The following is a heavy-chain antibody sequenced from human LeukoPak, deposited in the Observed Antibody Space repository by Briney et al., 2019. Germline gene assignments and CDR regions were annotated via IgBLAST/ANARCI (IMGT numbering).Heavy chain of an antibody. V-gene: IGHV4-38-2*02. CDR3: ARARKLGYCSGGSCSTPAPAFDI. CDR2: IYHSGST. J-gene: IGHJ3*02. D-gene: IGHD2-15*01. CDR1: GYSISSGYY. Sequence: PSETLSLTCTVSGYSISSGYYWGWIRQPPGKGLEWIGSIYHSGSTYYNPSLKSRVTMSVDTSKNQFSLKLSSVTAADTAVYYCARARKLGYCSGGSCSTPAPAFDIWGQGTMVTVSS.